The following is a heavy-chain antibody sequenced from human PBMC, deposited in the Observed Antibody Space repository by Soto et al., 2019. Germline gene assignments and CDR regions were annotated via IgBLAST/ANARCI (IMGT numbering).Heavy chain of an antibody. V-gene: IGHV3-33*01. D-gene: IGHD5-18*01. Sequence: PGGSLRLSCAASGFTFSSYGMHWVRQAPGKGLEWVAVIWYDGSNKYYADSVKGRFTISRDNSKNTLYLQMNSLRAEDTAVYYCARDYLGKYSYGFNTFGYWGQGTLVTVSS. CDR1: GFTFSSYG. J-gene: IGHJ4*02. CDR3: ARDYLGKYSYGFNTFGY. CDR2: IWYDGSNK.